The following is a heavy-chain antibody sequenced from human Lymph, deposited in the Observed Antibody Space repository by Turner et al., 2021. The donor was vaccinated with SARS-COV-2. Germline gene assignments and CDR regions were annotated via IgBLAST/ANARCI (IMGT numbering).Heavy chain of an antibody. CDR1: GFTFSSYG. CDR2: IWYDGSNK. Sequence: QVQLMESGGGVVQPGRSLRLSCAASGFTFSSYGMHWVRQAPGKGLEWVAFIWYDGSNKYYADSVKGRFTISRDNSKNTLYLQMNSLRAEDTAVYYCARGSAGGDVWGQGTTVTVSS. D-gene: IGHD6-13*01. V-gene: IGHV3-33*01. J-gene: IGHJ6*02. CDR3: ARGSAGGDV.